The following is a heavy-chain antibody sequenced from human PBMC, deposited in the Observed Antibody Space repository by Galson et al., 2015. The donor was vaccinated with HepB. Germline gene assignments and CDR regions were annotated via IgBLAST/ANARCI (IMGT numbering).Heavy chain of an antibody. Sequence: ETLSLTCTVSGGSISSSSYYWGWIRQPPGKGLEWIGSIYYSGSTYYNPSLKSRVTISVDTSKNQFSLKLSSVTAADTAVYYCARRYNNRRSSVQLWYYFDYWGQGTLVTVSS. D-gene: IGHD5-18*01. CDR1: GGSISSSSYY. CDR3: ARRYNNRRSSVQLWYYFDY. V-gene: IGHV4-39*01. CDR2: IYYSGST. J-gene: IGHJ4*02.